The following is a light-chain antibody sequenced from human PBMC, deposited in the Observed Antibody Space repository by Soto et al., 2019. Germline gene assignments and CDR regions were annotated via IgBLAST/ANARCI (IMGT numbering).Light chain of an antibody. CDR3: MQALQTPRT. CDR1: QSLLHSNGYNY. V-gene: IGKV2-28*01. Sequence: DLLLTHSPLSLPVTPGEPASISCRSSQSLLHSNGYNYLVWYLQKPGQSPHLLIYLGSYRASGVPDRFSGSGSGTDFTLKISRVEAEDVGVYYCMQALQTPRTFGLGTKVDIK. CDR2: LGS. J-gene: IGKJ1*01.